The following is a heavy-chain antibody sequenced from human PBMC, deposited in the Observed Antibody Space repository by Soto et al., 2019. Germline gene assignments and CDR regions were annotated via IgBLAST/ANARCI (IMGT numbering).Heavy chain of an antibody. CDR2: ISFSGDNT. CDR1: GFTFSSYA. V-gene: IGHV3-23*01. Sequence: EVHLLVSGGGLVQPGGSLRLSCAASGFTFSSYAMSWVRQAPGKGLEWFASISFSGDNTYYADSVKGRFTISRDNSKNTVTLQMNSLRAEDTAVYHGTRQYREVGVCSGGSCYTVWGQGSLVPVSS. CDR3: TRQYREVGVCSGGSCYTV. D-gene: IGHD2-15*01. J-gene: IGHJ4*02.